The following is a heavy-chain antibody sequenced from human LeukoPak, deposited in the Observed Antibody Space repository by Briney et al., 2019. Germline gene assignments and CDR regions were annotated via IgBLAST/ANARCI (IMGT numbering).Heavy chain of an antibody. Sequence: SVKVSCKASGGTFSRYAISWVRQAPGQGLEWMGGIIPIFGTANYAQKFQGRVTITADESTSTAYMELSSLRSDDTAVYYCARDAAIYDSNGYYYLWWGQGTLLTVSS. D-gene: IGHD3-22*01. J-gene: IGHJ4*02. V-gene: IGHV1-69*01. CDR2: IIPIFGTA. CDR1: GGTFSRYA. CDR3: ARDAAIYDSNGYYYLW.